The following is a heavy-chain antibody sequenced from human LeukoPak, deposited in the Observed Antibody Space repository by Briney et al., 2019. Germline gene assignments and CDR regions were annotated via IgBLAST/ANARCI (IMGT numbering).Heavy chain of an antibody. V-gene: IGHV1-2*02. D-gene: IGHD3-3*01. CDR2: INPNSGGT. CDR3: ARGPYYDNWFDP. J-gene: IGHJ5*02. Sequence: GASVKVSCKASGYTFTGCYMHWVRQAPGQGLEWMGWINPNSGGTNYAQKFQGRVTMTRDTSISTAYMELGRLRSDDTAVYYCARGPYYDNWFDPWGQGTLVTVSS. CDR1: GYTFTGCY.